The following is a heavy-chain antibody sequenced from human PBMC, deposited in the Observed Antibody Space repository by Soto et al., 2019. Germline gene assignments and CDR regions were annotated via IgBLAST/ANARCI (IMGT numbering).Heavy chain of an antibody. CDR3: ARSSVRGWSY. J-gene: IGHJ4*02. CDR1: GGSFSGYY. V-gene: IGHV4-34*01. Sequence: SETLSLTCAVYGGSFSGYYWTWIRQPPGKGLEWIGEITHSGSTNYNPSLKSRVTISVDTSKNQFSLNLNSVTAAHTAVYYCARSSVRGWSYWGQGTLVTVSS. D-gene: IGHD3-10*02. CDR2: ITHSGST.